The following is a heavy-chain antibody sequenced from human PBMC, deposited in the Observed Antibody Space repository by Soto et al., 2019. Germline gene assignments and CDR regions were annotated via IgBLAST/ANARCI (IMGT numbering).Heavy chain of an antibody. J-gene: IGHJ6*02. V-gene: IGHV4-59*01. D-gene: IGHD1-1*01. CDR3: GRMAAGYGEFGYYYYGMDV. Sequence: PSETLSLTCTVSGGSISSYYWSWIRQPPGKGLEWIGYIYYSGSTNYNPSLKSRVTISVDTSKNQFSLKLSSVTAADTAVYYCGRMAAGYGEFGYYYYGMDVWGQGTTVTVSS. CDR2: IYYSGST. CDR1: GGSISSYY.